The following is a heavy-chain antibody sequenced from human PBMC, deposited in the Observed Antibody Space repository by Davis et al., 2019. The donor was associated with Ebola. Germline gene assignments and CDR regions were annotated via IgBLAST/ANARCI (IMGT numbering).Heavy chain of an antibody. V-gene: IGHV5-51*01. J-gene: IGHJ6*02. CDR2: IYPGDSDT. CDR3: ARHKKGGHPGARYYYGMDV. CDR1: GSSFTSSW. D-gene: IGHD3-16*01. Sequence: GESLNTSCKGSGSSFTSSWIGRVRQMPGKGLEWLGIIYPGDSDTRYSPSFQGQVTISADKSISTAYLQWSSLKASDTAMYYCARHKKGGHPGARYYYGMDVWGQGTTVTVSS.